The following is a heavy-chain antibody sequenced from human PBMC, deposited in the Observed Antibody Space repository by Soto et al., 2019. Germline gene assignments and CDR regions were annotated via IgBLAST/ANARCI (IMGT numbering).Heavy chain of an antibody. CDR1: GFTFSSYG. CDR2: ISYDGSNK. D-gene: IGHD3-22*01. J-gene: IGHJ5*02. Sequence: GGSLRLSCAASGFTFSSYGMHWVRQAPGKGLEWVAVISYDGSNKYYADSVKGRFTISRDNSKNTLYLQMNSLRAEDTAVYYCAKEGALRSWYLGYDSSGYYFGWFDPWGQGTLVTVSS. CDR3: AKEGALRSWYLGYDSSGYYFGWFDP. V-gene: IGHV3-30*18.